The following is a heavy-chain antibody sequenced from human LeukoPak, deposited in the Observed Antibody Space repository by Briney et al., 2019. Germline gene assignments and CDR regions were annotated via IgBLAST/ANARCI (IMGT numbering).Heavy chain of an antibody. CDR1: GDSIRSSSYY. CDR3: ARQGYSSSSGGQAFYGMDV. J-gene: IGHJ6*02. V-gene: IGHV4-39*01. D-gene: IGHD6-6*01. CDR2: IYYSGIT. Sequence: SETLSLTCTVSGDSIRSSSYYWGWIRQPPGKGLEWIGSIYYSGITYDNPSLKSRVTTSVDTSKNQFSLKLTSVTAADTAVYYCARQGYSSSSGGQAFYGMDVWGQGTTVTVSS.